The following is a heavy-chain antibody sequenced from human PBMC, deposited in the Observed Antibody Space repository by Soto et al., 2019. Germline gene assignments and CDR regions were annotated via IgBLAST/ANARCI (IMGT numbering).Heavy chain of an antibody. CDR2: INPNSGGT. Sequence: ASVKVSCKASGYTFTGYYMHWVRQAPGQGLEWMGWINPNSGGTNYAQKFQGWVTMTRDTSISTAYMELSRLRSDDTAVNYCATSTLRFYYYGMDVWGQGPTVTAP. J-gene: IGHJ6*02. V-gene: IGHV1-2*04. CDR3: ATSTLRFYYYGMDV. D-gene: IGHD3-16*01. CDR1: GYTFTGYY.